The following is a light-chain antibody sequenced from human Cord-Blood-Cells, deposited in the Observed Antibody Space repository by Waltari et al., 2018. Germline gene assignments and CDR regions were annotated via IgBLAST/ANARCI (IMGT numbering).Light chain of an antibody. CDR3: QVWDSSSDHVV. CDR1: NIGSKS. J-gene: IGLJ2*01. Sequence: SYVLTQPPSVSVAPGKTARIPGGGHNIGSKSVHWYQQKPGQAPVLVIYYDRDRPSGIPERFSGSNSGNTATLTISRVEAGDEADDYCQVWDSSSDHVVFGGGTKLTVL. CDR2: YDR. V-gene: IGLV3-21*04.